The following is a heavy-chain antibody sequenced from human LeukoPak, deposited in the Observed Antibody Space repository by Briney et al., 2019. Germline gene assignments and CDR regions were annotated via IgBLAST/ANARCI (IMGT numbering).Heavy chain of an antibody. CDR2: ISYDGSNK. V-gene: IGHV3-30*01. J-gene: IGHJ4*02. CDR3: ARDLSGGSYQHGIDDY. D-gene: IGHD1-26*01. Sequence: GGSLRLSCAASGFSVSAYWMSWVRQAPGKGLEWVAVISYDGSNKYYADSVKGRFTISRDNSKNTLYLQMNSLRAEDTAVYYCARDLSGGSYQHGIDDYWGQGTLVTVSS. CDR1: GFSVSAYW.